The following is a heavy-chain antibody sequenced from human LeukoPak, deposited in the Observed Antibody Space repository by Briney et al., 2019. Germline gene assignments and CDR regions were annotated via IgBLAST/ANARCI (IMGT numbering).Heavy chain of an antibody. CDR3: ARGGLSIMGY. Sequence: PGGSLRLSCGASGITLRSYSMNWVRQAPGKGLEGVSYISSSGSTKYYADSVKGRFTISRDNARNSLYLQMNSLRAEDTAVYFCARGGLSIMGYWGQGTLVTVSS. CDR2: ISSSGSTK. CDR1: GITLRSYS. D-gene: IGHD2/OR15-2a*01. V-gene: IGHV3-48*01. J-gene: IGHJ4*02.